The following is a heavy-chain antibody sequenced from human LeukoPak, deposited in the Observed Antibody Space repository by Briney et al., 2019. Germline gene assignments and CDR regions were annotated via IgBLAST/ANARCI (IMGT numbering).Heavy chain of an antibody. V-gene: IGHV4-39*07. D-gene: IGHD3-22*01. Sequence: PSETLSLTCTFSGGSISGSSYYWGWIRQPPGKGLEWIASIYYSGNTYYNPSLKSRVTISVDTSKNQFSLTLSSVTAADTAVYYCARARGGYYGSSGYYSGNFPRYFDLWGRGTLVTVSS. CDR3: ARARGGYYGSSGYYSGNFPRYFDL. J-gene: IGHJ2*01. CDR1: GGSISGSSYY. CDR2: IYYSGNT.